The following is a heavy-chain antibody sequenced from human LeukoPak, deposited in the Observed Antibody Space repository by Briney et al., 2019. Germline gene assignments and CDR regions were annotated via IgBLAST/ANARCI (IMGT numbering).Heavy chain of an antibody. V-gene: IGHV4-30-4*01. J-gene: IGHJ4*02. CDR2: IYYSGST. CDR1: GGSISSGDYY. CDR3: AGVYSSGWRGNDY. Sequence: PSETLSLTCTVSGGSISSGDYYWSWIRQPPGKGLKWIGYIYYSGSTYYNPSLKSRVTISVDTPKNQFSLKLSSVTAADTAVYYCAGVYSSGWRGNDYWGQGTLVTVSS. D-gene: IGHD6-19*01.